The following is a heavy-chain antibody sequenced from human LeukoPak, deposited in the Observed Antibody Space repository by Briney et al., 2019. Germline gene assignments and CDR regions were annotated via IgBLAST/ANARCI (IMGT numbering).Heavy chain of an antibody. D-gene: IGHD6-13*01. CDR1: GFTFDDYA. J-gene: IGHJ4*02. CDR2: ISGDGGST. Sequence: GGSLRLSCAASGFTFDDYAMHWVRQAPGKGLEWVSLISGDGGSTYYADSVKGRFTISRDNSKNSLYLQMNSLRTEDTALYYCAISPIAAAGTVPFDYWGQGTLVTVSP. CDR3: AISPIAAAGTVPFDY. V-gene: IGHV3-43*02.